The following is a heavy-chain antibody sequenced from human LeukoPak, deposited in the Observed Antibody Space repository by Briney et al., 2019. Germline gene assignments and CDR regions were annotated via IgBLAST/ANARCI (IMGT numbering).Heavy chain of an antibody. D-gene: IGHD4-17*01. V-gene: IGHV1-8*01. Sequence: GASVKVSCKASGYTFTSYDINWVRQATGQGLEWMGWMNPNSGNTGYAQKFQGRVTMTRNTSIGTAYMELSSLRSDDTAVYYCARDQATTVTSYYYYGMDVWGQGTTVTVSS. CDR1: GYTFTSYD. J-gene: IGHJ6*02. CDR2: MNPNSGNT. CDR3: ARDQATTVTSYYYYGMDV.